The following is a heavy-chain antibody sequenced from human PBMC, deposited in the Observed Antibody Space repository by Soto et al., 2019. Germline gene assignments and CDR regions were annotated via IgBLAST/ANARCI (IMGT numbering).Heavy chain of an antibody. CDR1: QFSFSNYW. V-gene: IGHV3-7*03. Sequence: LVQSGGGLVPPGEALTVSCAPSQFSFSNYWMNWVRQAPGKELEWVANIKKDESETDYVDSVRGRFTIFRDNAKNLLYPQMRRLRGEDTAVYYCARSHTGDSAFRAFDIWGQGNVVNV. J-gene: IGHJ3*02. CDR2: IKKDESET. D-gene: IGHD2-21*02. CDR3: ARSHTGDSAFRAFDI.